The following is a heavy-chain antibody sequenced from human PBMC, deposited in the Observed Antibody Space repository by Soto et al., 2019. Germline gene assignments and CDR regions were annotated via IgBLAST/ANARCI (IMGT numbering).Heavy chain of an antibody. CDR2: IFASGRN. CDR1: GGSISNDR. Sequence: QVQLQESGPGLVYPWETLSPTCTVSGGSISNDRWSWVRKPAGKGLEWIGRIFASGRNNYNPSLQSRVTMSVYTSKNQFSLTMTSLSAADTAVDYCTRGTFETTAPFYWGQGIPVTVSS. J-gene: IGHJ4*02. V-gene: IGHV4-4*07. CDR3: TRGTFETTAPFY. D-gene: IGHD4-17*01.